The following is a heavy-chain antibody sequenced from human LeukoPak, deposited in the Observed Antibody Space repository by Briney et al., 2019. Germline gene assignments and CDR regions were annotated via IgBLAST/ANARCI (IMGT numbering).Heavy chain of an antibody. V-gene: IGHV3-74*01. CDR3: ARGDGYCSGGSCPTVAGPIDY. CDR1: GFTFSSYW. CDR2: INSDGSST. J-gene: IGHJ4*02. Sequence: PGGSLRLSCAASGFTFSSYWMHWVRQAPGKGLVWFSRINSDGSSTSYADSVKGRFTISRDNAKNTLYLQMNSLRAEDTAVYYCARGDGYCSGGSCPTVAGPIDYWGQGTLVTVSS. D-gene: IGHD2-15*01.